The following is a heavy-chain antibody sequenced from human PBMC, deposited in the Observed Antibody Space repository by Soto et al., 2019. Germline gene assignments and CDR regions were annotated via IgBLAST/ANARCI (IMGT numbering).Heavy chain of an antibody. Sequence: LGESLKISCKGSGYSFTSYWIGWVRQMPGKGLEWMGIIYPGDSDTRYSPSFQGQVTISADKSISTAYLQWSSLKASDTAMYYCARGGCSGGSCRYFDYWGQGTLVTVSS. CDR1: GYSFTSYW. CDR2: IYPGDSDT. CDR3: ARGGCSGGSCRYFDY. D-gene: IGHD2-15*01. J-gene: IGHJ4*02. V-gene: IGHV5-51*01.